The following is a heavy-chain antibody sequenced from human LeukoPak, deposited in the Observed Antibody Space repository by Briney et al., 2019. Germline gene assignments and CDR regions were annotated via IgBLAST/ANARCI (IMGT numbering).Heavy chain of an antibody. J-gene: IGHJ4*02. Sequence: GASVKVSCKASGYTFTSYGISWVRQAPGQGLEWMGWISAYNGNTNYAQKLQGRVTMTTDTSTSTAYMELRSLRSDDTAVYYCARAANLNPLWNYPDYWGQGTLVTASS. CDR2: ISAYNGNT. V-gene: IGHV1-18*01. D-gene: IGHD1-1*01. CDR3: ARAANLNPLWNYPDY. CDR1: GYTFTSYG.